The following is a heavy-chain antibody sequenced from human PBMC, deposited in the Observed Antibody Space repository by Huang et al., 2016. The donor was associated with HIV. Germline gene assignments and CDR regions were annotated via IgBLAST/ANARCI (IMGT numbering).Heavy chain of an antibody. J-gene: IGHJ4*02. CDR1: DGSISSSSYY. CDR2: FFYGGNT. CDR3: AAMVRGVISYFDY. Sequence: QLQLQESGPGLVKPSETLSLTCTVSDGSISSSSYYWGWIRQPPGKGLEWIATFFYGGNTSYNPSLKSRVTISVDTSKNQFSLNLSSVTAADTAVYYCAAMVRGVISYFDYWGQGTLVTVSS. D-gene: IGHD3-10*01. V-gene: IGHV4-39*01.